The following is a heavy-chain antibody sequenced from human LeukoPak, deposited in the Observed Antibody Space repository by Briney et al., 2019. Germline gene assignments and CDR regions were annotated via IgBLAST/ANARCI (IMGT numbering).Heavy chain of an antibody. CDR3: ARVGPRDGYNYMGFDY. Sequence: PSETLSLTCTVSSGSISTSNYYWGWVRQPPGKALEWIGNIFYSGSTYYSPSLKSRVTISLDTSRNQFSLKLNSVTAADTAVYYCARVGPRDGYNYMGFDYWGQGTLVTVSS. CDR1: SGSISTSNYY. J-gene: IGHJ4*02. D-gene: IGHD5-24*01. CDR2: IFYSGST. V-gene: IGHV4-39*07.